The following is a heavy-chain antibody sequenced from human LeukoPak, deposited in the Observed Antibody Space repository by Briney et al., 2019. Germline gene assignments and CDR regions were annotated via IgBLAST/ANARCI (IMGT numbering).Heavy chain of an antibody. Sequence: ASVKLSCNASGYTFTSYDINRVRQATGQGLEWMGGINTYNGNTNYAQKHQGRVTMTTDTSTSTAYMELRSLRSGDTAVYYCARGGHYRLHYYGSSGDYWGQGTLVTVSS. CDR3: ARGGHYRLHYYGSSGDY. J-gene: IGHJ4*02. CDR2: INTYNGNT. CDR1: GYTFTSYD. V-gene: IGHV1-18*01. D-gene: IGHD3-22*01.